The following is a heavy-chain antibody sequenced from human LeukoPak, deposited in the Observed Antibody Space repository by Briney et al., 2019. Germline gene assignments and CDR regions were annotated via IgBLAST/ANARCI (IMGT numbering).Heavy chain of an antibody. V-gene: IGHV3-66*01. J-gene: IGHJ5*02. Sequence: PGGSLRLSCAASGFTVSSNYMSWVRQAPGEGLEWVSVIYSGGSTYYADSVKGRFTISRDNSKNTLYLQMNSLRAEDTAVYYCARGSYAYWFDPWGQGTLVTVSS. CDR2: IYSGGST. CDR3: ARGSYAYWFDP. CDR1: GFTVSSNY. D-gene: IGHD4-17*01.